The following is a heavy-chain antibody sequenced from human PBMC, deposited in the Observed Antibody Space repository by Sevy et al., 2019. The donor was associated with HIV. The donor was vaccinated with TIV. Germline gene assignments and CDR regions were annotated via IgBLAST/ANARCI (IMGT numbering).Heavy chain of an antibody. J-gene: IGHJ4*02. V-gene: IGHV3-30*18. CDR2: ISYDGSNK. Sequence: GGSLRLSCAASGFTFSSYGMHWVRQAPGKGLEWVAAISYDGSNKYYADSVKGRFTISRDNSKNTLYLQMNSLRAEDTAVYYCAKGIGSSSGIDYWGQGTLVTVSS. CDR3: AKGIGSSSGIDY. D-gene: IGHD2-21*01. CDR1: GFTFSSYG.